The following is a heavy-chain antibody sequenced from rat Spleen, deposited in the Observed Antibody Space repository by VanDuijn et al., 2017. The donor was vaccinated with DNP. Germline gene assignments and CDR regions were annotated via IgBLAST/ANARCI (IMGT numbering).Heavy chain of an antibody. CDR3: ARRATGYFDY. CDR1: GFNFNDYW. D-gene: IGHD1-11*01. V-gene: IGHV4-2*01. CDR2: INKHSSII. J-gene: IGHJ2*01. Sequence: EVKLVESGGGLVQPGRSLILSCAASGFNFNDYWMGWVRQAPGKGLEWIGQINKHSSIINYIPSLKEKITISRDNAQNTLYLQMSKLGSEDTAIYYCARRATGYFDYWGQGVMVTVSS.